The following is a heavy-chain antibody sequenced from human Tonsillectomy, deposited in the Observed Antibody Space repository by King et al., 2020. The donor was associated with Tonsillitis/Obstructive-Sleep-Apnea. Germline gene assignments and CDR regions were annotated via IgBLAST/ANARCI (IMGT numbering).Heavy chain of an antibody. CDR2: INPSGGST. V-gene: IGHV1-46*01. Sequence: VQLLESGAEVKKPGASVKVSCKAPGYTFTSYYIHWVRQAPGQGLDWRGIINPSGGSTNYAKKFQGRVTMTRDKSTGTVYMELSSLRSEETAVYYCARDGSVATRPLDYWGQGTLVTVSS. J-gene: IGHJ4*02. D-gene: IGHD6-6*01. CDR3: ARDGSVATRPLDY. CDR1: GYTFTSYY.